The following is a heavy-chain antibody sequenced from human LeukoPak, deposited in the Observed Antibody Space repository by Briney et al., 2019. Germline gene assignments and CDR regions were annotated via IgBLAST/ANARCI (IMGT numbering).Heavy chain of an antibody. CDR1: GGSFSGYY. J-gene: IGHJ3*02. CDR3: ARVPAPFSAFDI. V-gene: IGHV4-34*01. Sequence: PSETLSLTCAVYGGSFSGYYWSWIRQPPGKGLEWIGEINHSGSTNYNPSLKSRVTISVDTSKNQFSLKLSSVTAADTAVYYCARVPAPFSAFDIWGQGTMVTVSS. CDR2: INHSGST.